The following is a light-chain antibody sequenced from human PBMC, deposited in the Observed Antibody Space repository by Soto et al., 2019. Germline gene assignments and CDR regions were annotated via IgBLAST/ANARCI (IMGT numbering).Light chain of an antibody. J-gene: IGKJ1*01. CDR1: QNISSN. CDR2: GAS. Sequence: EIVMTQSPATLSVSPRERATLSCRASQNISSNLAWYQQKPGQAPRVLIDGASTRATGIPARFSDSGSGTEFTLTISSLQSEDFAVYYCQQYNNWLWTFGQGTKVEIK. V-gene: IGKV3-15*01. CDR3: QQYNNWLWT.